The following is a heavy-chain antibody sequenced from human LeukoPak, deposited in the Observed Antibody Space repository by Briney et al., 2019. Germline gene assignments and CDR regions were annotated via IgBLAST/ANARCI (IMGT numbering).Heavy chain of an antibody. V-gene: IGHV4-38-2*02. CDR2: MYHSGST. CDR1: GYSISSGYY. Sequence: PSETLSLTCAVSGYSISSGYYWGWIRQPPGKGLEWIASMYHSGSTYYNPSLQRRVTLSADTSKNQFSLKMSSVTAADTAVYYCGRDRSGGYSVDYWGQGTLVTVS. J-gene: IGHJ4*02. D-gene: IGHD1-26*01. CDR3: GRDRSGGYSVDY.